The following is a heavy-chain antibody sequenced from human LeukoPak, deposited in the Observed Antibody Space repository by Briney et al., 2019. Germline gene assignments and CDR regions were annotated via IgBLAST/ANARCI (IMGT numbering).Heavy chain of an antibody. V-gene: IGHV3-48*01. D-gene: IGHD2-15*01. CDR2: ISSSSSTI. CDR1: GFTFSSYS. CDR3: AKSGLNRFDY. Sequence: GGSLRLSCAASGFTFSSYSMDWVRQAPGKGLEWVSYISSSSSTIYYADSVKGRFTISRDNAKNSLYLQMNSLRAEDTAIYYCAKSGLNRFDYWGQGTLVTVSS. J-gene: IGHJ4*02.